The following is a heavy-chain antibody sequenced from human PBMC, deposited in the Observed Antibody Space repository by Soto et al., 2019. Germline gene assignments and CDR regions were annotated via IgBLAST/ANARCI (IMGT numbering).Heavy chain of an antibody. CDR3: ARESGGGYYQQNSNWFDP. V-gene: IGHV1-8*01. J-gene: IGHJ5*02. D-gene: IGHD3-22*01. Sequence: ASVQVSCQASGYTFTSYDINWVRQATGQGLEWMGWMNPNSGNTGYAQKFQGRVTMTRNTSISTADMELSSLRSEDTAVYYCARESGGGYYQQNSNWFDPWGQGTLVTVSS. CDR1: GYTFTSYD. CDR2: MNPNSGNT.